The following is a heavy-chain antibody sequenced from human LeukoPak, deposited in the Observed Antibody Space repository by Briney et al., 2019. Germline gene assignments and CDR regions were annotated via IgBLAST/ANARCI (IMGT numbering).Heavy chain of an antibody. D-gene: IGHD5-12*01. J-gene: IGHJ5*02. Sequence: SETLALTCAVSGDSISSSNWWICVRQPPGKGLKWNGQIYHSGSTNYNPSLKSRVTISLDKSKNQFSLELTSVTAADTAVYYCARSFRYSGYDYYFDPWGQGTLVTVSS. CDR1: GDSISSSNW. CDR3: ARSFRYSGYDYYFDP. CDR2: IYHSGST. V-gene: IGHV4-4*02.